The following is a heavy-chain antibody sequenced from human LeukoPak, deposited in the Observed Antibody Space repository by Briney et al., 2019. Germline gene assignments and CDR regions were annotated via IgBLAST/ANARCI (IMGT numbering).Heavy chain of an antibody. Sequence: PGGSLRLSCAASGFIFSTYWMSWIRQPPGKGLEWIGSIYYSGSTYYNPSLKSRVTISVDTSKNQFSLKLSSVTAADTAVYYCARAEINDYSRYWGQGIPVIVSS. V-gene: IGHV4-38-2*01. D-gene: IGHD4-11*01. CDR2: IYYSGST. CDR3: ARAEINDYSRY. CDR1: GFIFSTYW. J-gene: IGHJ4*02.